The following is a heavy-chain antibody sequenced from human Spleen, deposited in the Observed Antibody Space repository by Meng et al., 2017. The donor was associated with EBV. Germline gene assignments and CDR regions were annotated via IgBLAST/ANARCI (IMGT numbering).Heavy chain of an antibody. CDR3: AKGRYYGSGSYYLDY. CDR1: GLTFGSDA. D-gene: IGHD3-10*01. V-gene: IGHV3-23*01. CDR2: ISGSGGST. Sequence: GGGWCQPGGSLRLSCASSGLTFGSDAISWVRQAPGKGLEWVSAISGSGGSTYYADSVKGRFTISRDNSKNTLYLQMNSLRAEDTAVYYCAKGRYYGSGSYYLDYWGQGTLVTVSS. J-gene: IGHJ4*02.